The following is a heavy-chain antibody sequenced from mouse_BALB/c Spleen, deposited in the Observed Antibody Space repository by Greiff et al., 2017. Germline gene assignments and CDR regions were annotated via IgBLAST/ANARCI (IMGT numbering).Heavy chain of an antibody. V-gene: IGHV5-12-2*01. D-gene: IGHD2-10*02. J-gene: IGHJ4*01. Sequence: EVKLMESGGGLVQPGGSLKLSCAASGFTFSSYTMSWVRQTPEKRLEWVAYISNGGGSTYYPDTVKGRFTISRDNAKNTLYLQMSSLKSEDTAMYYCARRYGSYAMDYWGQGTSVTVSS. CDR3: ARRYGSYAMDY. CDR1: GFTFSSYT. CDR2: ISNGGGST.